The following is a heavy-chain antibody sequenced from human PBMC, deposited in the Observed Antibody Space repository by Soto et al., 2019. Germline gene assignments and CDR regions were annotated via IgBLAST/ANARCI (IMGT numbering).Heavy chain of an antibody. V-gene: IGHV1-69*02. J-gene: IGHJ5*02. D-gene: IGHD1-7*01. CDR1: GGTFSSYT. Sequence: ASVKVSCKASGGTFSSYTISWVRQAPGQGLEWMGRIIPILGIANYAQKFQGRVTITADKSTSTAYMELSSLRSEDTAVYYCARASGTTLVWFDPWGQGTLVTVS. CDR2: IIPILGIA. CDR3: ARASGTTLVWFDP.